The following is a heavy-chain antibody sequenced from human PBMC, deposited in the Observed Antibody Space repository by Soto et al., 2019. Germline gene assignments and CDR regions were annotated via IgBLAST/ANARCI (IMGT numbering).Heavy chain of an antibody. J-gene: IGHJ2*01. CDR2: IYYSGTT. Sequence: SEPLSLTFTCSGGAISSGGSYWSWIRQSPGKGLEWIGYIYYSGTTYYNPSLKSRVSISLDTSKNQFSLKLSSVAAADTAIYYCTSGHRFGSSCLYLDLWGRGTLVT. V-gene: IGHV4-31*03. D-gene: IGHD6-19*01. CDR1: GGAISSGGSY. CDR3: TSGHRFGSSCLYLDL.